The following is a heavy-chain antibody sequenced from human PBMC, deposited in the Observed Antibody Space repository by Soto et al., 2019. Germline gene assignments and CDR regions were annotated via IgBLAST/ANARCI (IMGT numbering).Heavy chain of an antibody. J-gene: IGHJ5*02. CDR1: GFTFSSYW. Sequence: GGSLRLSCAASGFTFSSYWMSWVRQAPGKGLEWVANIKQDGSEKYYVDSVKGRFTISRDNAKNSLYLQMNSLRAEDTAVYYCARPPNAYSSGWYQYWFDPWGQGTLVTVSS. CDR2: IKQDGSEK. CDR3: ARPPNAYSSGWYQYWFDP. V-gene: IGHV3-7*01. D-gene: IGHD6-19*01.